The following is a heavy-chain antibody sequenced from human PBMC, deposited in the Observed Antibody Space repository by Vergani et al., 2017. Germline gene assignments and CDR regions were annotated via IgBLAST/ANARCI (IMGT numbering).Heavy chain of an antibody. V-gene: IGHV3-9*01. CDR1: GFTFDDYA. J-gene: IGHJ6*03. CDR2: ISWTSGSI. CDR3: AKGGARGGYYYYMDV. Sequence: EVQLVESGGGLVQPGRSLRLSCAASGFTFDDYAMHWVRQAPGKGLEWVSGISWTSGSIGYADSVKGRFTISRDNAKNSLYLQMNSLRAEDTALYYCAKGGARGGYYYYMDVWGKGTTVTVSS. D-gene: IGHD1-26*01.